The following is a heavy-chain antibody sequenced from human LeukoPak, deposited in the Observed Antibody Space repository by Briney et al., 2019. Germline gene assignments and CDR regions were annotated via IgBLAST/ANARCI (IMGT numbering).Heavy chain of an antibody. CDR2: ISYDGSNK. J-gene: IGHJ6*02. CDR1: GFTFTSYG. V-gene: IGHV3-30*18. CDR3: AKVGYCSGGSCYSWFMDV. D-gene: IGHD2-15*01. Sequence: GRSLRLSCAASGFTFTSYGMHWVRQAPGKGLEWVAVISYDGSNKYYADSVKGRFTISRDNSKNTLYLQMNSLRAEDTAVYYCAKVGYCSGGSCYSWFMDVWGQGTTVTVSS.